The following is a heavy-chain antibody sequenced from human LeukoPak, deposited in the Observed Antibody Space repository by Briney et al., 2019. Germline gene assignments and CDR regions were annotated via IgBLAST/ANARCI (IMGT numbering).Heavy chain of an antibody. V-gene: IGHV3-21*01. J-gene: IGHJ4*02. Sequence: PGGSLRLSCAASGFTFSTYSMNWVRQAPGKGLEWVSFISGGGSYIYYAESVKGRFTISRDNAKNSLYLQMNSLRAEDTAVYYCARGVGANFDYWGQGTLVTVSS. CDR3: ARGVGANFDY. CDR1: GFTFSTYS. CDR2: ISGGGSYI. D-gene: IGHD1-26*01.